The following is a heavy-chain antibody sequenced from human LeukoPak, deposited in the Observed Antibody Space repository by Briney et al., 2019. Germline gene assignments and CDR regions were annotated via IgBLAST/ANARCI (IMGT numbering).Heavy chain of an antibody. V-gene: IGHV3-23*01. CDR1: GFTFSSYA. CDR3: ARDSGNHWNYADYFDY. D-gene: IGHD1-7*01. CDR2: ISGSGATT. J-gene: IGHJ4*02. Sequence: PGGSLRLSCAASGFTFSSYAMSWVRPAPGKGLEWVSAISGSGATTYYADSVKGRFTISRDNSKDTLYLQMNSLRAEDTAVYYCARDSGNHWNYADYFDYWGQGTLVTVSS.